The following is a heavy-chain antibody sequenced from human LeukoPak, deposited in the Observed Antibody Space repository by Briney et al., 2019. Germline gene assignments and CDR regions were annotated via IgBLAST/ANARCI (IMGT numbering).Heavy chain of an antibody. CDR1: GGSISSYY. CDR2: IYTSGST. D-gene: IGHD6-6*01. CDR3: ARSPTYSSSYSLDY. V-gene: IGHV4-4*07. Sequence: SETLSLTCTVSGGSISSYYWSWIRQPAGKGLEWIGRIYTSGSTNYNPSLKSRVTMSVDTSKNHFSLKLSSVTAADTAVYYCARSPTYSSSYSLDYWGQGTLVTVSS. J-gene: IGHJ4*02.